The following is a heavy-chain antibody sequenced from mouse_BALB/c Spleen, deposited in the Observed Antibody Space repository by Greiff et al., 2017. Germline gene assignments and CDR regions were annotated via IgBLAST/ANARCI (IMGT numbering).Heavy chain of an antibody. CDR3: ARGGDGYYERNYFDY. CDR1: GDSITSGY. CDR2: ISYSGST. V-gene: IGHV3-8*02. D-gene: IGHD2-3*01. J-gene: IGHJ2*01. Sequence: VQLQQSGPSLVKPSQTLSLTCSVTGDSITSGYWNWIRKFPGNKLEYMGYISYSGSTYYNPSLKSRISITRDTSKNQYYLQLNSVTTEDTATYYCARGGDGYYERNYFDYWGQGTTLTVSS.